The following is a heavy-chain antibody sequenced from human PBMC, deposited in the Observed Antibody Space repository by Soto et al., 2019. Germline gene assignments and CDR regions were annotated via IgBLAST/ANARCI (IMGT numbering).Heavy chain of an antibody. CDR2: INHSGST. J-gene: IGHJ4*02. V-gene: IGHV4-34*01. CDR3: ARGILRYYYGSGSSLYFGY. CDR1: GGSFSGYY. D-gene: IGHD3-10*01. Sequence: SETLSLTCAVYGGSFSGYYWSWIRQPPGKGLEWIGEINHSGSTNYNPSLKSRVTISVDTSKNQFSLKLSSVTAADTAVYYCARGILRYYYGSGSSLYFGYWGQGTLVTVSS.